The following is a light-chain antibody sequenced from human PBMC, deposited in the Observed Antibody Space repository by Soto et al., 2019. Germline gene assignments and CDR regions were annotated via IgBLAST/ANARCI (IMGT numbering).Light chain of an antibody. CDR1: QGIGDR. CDR2: FAS. J-gene: IGKJ1*01. CDR3: LHTYSFPRT. V-gene: IGKV1-12*01. Sequence: DIQMTQSPSSVSASVGDRVTLTCRASQGIGDRLAWYQQKPGKVPQLLIYFASPLGSGVPSRFSGSGSGTDFILTINPLQADDFATYYCLHTYSFPRTFGQGTKVEIK.